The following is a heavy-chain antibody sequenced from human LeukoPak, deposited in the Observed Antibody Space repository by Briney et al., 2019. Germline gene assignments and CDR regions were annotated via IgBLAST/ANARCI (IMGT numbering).Heavy chain of an antibody. J-gene: IGHJ4*02. CDR2: ISWNSGSI. CDR1: GFTFDDYA. Sequence: PGGSLRLSCAASGFTFDDYAMHWVRQAPGKGLEWVSGISWNSGSIGYADSVKGRFTISRDNAKNSLYLQMNSLRAEDTALYYCAKAQIAARRGSFDYWGQGTLVTVSS. D-gene: IGHD6-6*01. CDR3: AKAQIAARRGSFDY. V-gene: IGHV3-9*01.